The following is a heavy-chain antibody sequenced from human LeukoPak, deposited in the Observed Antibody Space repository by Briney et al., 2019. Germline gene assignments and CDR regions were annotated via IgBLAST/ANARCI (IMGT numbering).Heavy chain of an antibody. V-gene: IGHV3-7*01. CDR1: GFTFSSYW. J-gene: IGHJ5*02. CDR3: ARDLGYGALDP. CDR2: INPDGSQT. D-gene: IGHD4-17*01. Sequence: PGGSLRLSCAASGFTFSSYWMNWVRQAPGKGLEWVALINPDGSQTHYVDSVKGRFTISRDNAENSLYLQMYSLRAEDTAVYYCARDLGYGALDPWGQGTLVTVSS.